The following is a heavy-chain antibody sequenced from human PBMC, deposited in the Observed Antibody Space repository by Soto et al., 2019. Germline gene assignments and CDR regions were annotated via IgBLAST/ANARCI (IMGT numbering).Heavy chain of an antibody. CDR2: ISGSGGST. CDR1: GFTFSSYA. J-gene: IGHJ6*02. Sequence: EVQLLESGGGLVQPGGSLRLSCAASGFTFSSYAMSWVRQAPGKGLEWVSAISGSGGSTYYADSVKGRFTISRDNSKNALYLQVNGLSAEDAAVYYCAKSSGWGSYIGYGMDVWGQGTTVTGSS. D-gene: IGHD3-16*01. CDR3: AKSSGWGSYIGYGMDV. V-gene: IGHV3-23*01.